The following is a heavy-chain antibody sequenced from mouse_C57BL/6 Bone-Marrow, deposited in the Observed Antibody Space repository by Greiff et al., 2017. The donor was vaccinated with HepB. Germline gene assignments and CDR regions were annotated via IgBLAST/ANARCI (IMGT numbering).Heavy chain of an antibody. Sequence: EVKVVESGGGLVQSGRSLRLSCATSGFTFSDFYMEWVRQAPGKGLEWIAASRNKANDYTTEYSASVKGRFIVSRDTSQSILYLQMNALRAEDTAIYYCARNSNYVAWFAYWGQGTLVTVSA. CDR3: ARNSNYVAWFAY. CDR1: GFTFSDFY. D-gene: IGHD2-5*01. J-gene: IGHJ3*01. V-gene: IGHV7-1*01. CDR2: SRNKANDYTT.